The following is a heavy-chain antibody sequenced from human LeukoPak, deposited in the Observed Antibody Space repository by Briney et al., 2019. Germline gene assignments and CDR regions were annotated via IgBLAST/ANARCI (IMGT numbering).Heavy chain of an antibody. D-gene: IGHD3-22*01. CDR2: IYPGDSDT. Sequence: GESLKTSCKGSGYSFTSYWIGWVRQMPGKGLEWMGIIYPGDSDTRYSPSFQGQVTISADKSISTAYLQWSSLKASDTAMYYCARRYLRYYYDSSGYENAFDIWGQGTMVTVSS. V-gene: IGHV5-51*01. J-gene: IGHJ3*02. CDR1: GYSFTSYW. CDR3: ARRYLRYYYDSSGYENAFDI.